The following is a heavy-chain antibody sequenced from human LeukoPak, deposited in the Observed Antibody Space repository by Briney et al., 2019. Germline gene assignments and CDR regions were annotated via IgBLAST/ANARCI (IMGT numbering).Heavy chain of an antibody. Sequence: GRSLRLSCAASGFTFDDYAMHWVQQAPGKGLEWVSGISWNSGSIGYADSVKGRFTISRDNAKNSLYLQMNSLRAEDTALYYCAKGGRYCSSTSCRYFDYWGQGTLVTVSS. CDR1: GFTFDDYA. V-gene: IGHV3-9*01. J-gene: IGHJ4*02. CDR2: ISWNSGSI. CDR3: AKGGRYCSSTSCRYFDY. D-gene: IGHD2-2*01.